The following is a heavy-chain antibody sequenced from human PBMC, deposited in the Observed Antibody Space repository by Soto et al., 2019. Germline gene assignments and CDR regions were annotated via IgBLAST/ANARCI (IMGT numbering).Heavy chain of an antibody. V-gene: IGHV3-21*06. Sequence: GESLKISCTVLGFTLTNENMNWVRQAPGKGLEWVSSISSRSTFINYADSVKGRFTISRDNDKGLVYLQMNSLRAEDTAVYYCARGYGSGSYYNYYYYGMDLWGQRTTVTVSS. D-gene: IGHD3-10*01. CDR1: GFTLTNEN. CDR2: ISSRSTFI. J-gene: IGHJ6*02. CDR3: ARGYGSGSYYNYYYYGMDL.